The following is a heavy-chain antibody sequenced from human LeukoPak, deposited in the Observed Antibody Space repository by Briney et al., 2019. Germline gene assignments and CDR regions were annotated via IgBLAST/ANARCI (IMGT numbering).Heavy chain of an antibody. D-gene: IGHD3-3*01. CDR1: GFNFSNAW. CDR3: TTHHTYYDFWSGYRSDSGGYYFDC. V-gene: IGHV3-15*01. Sequence: GGSLRLSCAASGFNFSNAWMSWVRQAPGKGLEWVGRIKSKTDGGTTDYAAPVKGRFTISRDDSKNTLYLQMNSLKTEDTAVYYCTTHHTYYDFWSGYRSDSGGYYFDCWGQGTLVTVSS. CDR2: IKSKTDGGTT. J-gene: IGHJ4*02.